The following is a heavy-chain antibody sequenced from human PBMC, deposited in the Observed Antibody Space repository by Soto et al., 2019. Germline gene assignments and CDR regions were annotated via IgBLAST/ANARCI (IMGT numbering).Heavy chain of an antibody. CDR3: ARSDIVVVVAALLALDY. J-gene: IGHJ4*02. D-gene: IGHD2-15*01. CDR2: ISYDGSNK. Sequence: QVQLVESGGGVVQPGRSLRLSCAASGFTFSSYAMHWVRQAAGKGLEWVAVISYDGSNKYYADSVKGRLTISRDNSKYTLYLQMNSLRAEDTAVYYCARSDIVVVVAALLALDYWGQGTLVTVSS. CDR1: GFTFSSYA. V-gene: IGHV3-30-3*01.